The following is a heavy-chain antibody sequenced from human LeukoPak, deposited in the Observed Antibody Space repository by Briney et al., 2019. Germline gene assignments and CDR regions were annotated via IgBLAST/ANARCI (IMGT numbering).Heavy chain of an antibody. V-gene: IGHV1-2*02. J-gene: IGHJ4*02. D-gene: IGHD3-10*01. Sequence: ASVKVSCKASGYTFTGYYIHWVRQDPGQGLEWMGWINPNSGGTNYAQKFQGRVTMTRDTSISTAYMELSRLRSDDTAVYYCARTMVRADTFDYWGQGTLVTVSS. CDR2: INPNSGGT. CDR3: ARTMVRADTFDY. CDR1: GYTFTGYY.